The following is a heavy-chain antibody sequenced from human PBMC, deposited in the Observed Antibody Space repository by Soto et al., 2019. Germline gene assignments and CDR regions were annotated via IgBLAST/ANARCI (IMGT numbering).Heavy chain of an antibody. Sequence: GASVKVSCKASGYTFTGYYMHWVRQAPGQGLEWMGWINPNSGGTNYAQKFQGWVTMTRDTSISTAYMELSRLRSDDTAVYYCARVGPRDCSSTSCDYYYYGMDVWGQGTTVTVSS. CDR3: ARVGPRDCSSTSCDYYYYGMDV. V-gene: IGHV1-2*04. CDR2: INPNSGGT. J-gene: IGHJ6*02. D-gene: IGHD2-2*01. CDR1: GYTFTGYY.